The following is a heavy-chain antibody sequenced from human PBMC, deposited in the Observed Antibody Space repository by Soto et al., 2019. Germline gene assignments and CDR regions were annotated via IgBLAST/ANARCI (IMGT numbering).Heavy chain of an antibody. CDR1: GGSISSYY. J-gene: IGHJ3*02. D-gene: IGHD1-26*01. CDR2: IYYSGSS. Sequence: QVQLQESGPGLVKPSETLSLTCTVSGGSISSYYWSWIRQPPGKGLEWIGYIYYSGSSNYNPSLKRRVTISLDTSKNQFSLKLSSVTAADTAVYYCARPYSGSYWATFDIWGQGTMVTVSS. CDR3: ARPYSGSYWATFDI. V-gene: IGHV4-59*01.